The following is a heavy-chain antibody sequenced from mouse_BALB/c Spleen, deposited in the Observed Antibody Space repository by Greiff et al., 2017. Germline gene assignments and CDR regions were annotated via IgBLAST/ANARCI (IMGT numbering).Heavy chain of an antibody. D-gene: IGHD1-1*01. V-gene: IGHV1-63*02. CDR2: IYPGGGYT. Sequence: VKLVESGAELVRPGTSVKISCKASGYTFTNYWLGWVKQRPGHGLEWIGDIYPGGGYTNYNEKFKGKATLTADTSSSTAYMQLSSLTSEDSAVYFCARAYYYGSPAYWGQGTLVTVSA. CDR1: GYTFTNYW. CDR3: ARAYYYGSPAY. J-gene: IGHJ3*01.